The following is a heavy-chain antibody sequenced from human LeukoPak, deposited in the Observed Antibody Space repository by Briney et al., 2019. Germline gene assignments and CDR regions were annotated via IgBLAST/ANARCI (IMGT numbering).Heavy chain of an antibody. J-gene: IGHJ4*02. CDR2: ISSSSSCI. Sequence: GGSLRLSCAASGFTFSSYSMNWVRQAPGKGLEWVSSISSSSSCIYYADSAKGRFTISRDNAKNSLYLQMNSLRAEDTAVYYCARDRGVQLESDFDYWGQGTLVTVSS. V-gene: IGHV3-21*01. D-gene: IGHD1-1*01. CDR3: ARDRGVQLESDFDY. CDR1: GFTFSSYS.